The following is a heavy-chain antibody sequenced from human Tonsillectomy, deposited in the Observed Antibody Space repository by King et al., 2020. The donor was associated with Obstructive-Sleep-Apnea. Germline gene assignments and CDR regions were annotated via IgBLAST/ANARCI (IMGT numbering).Heavy chain of an antibody. V-gene: IGHV4-31*03. CDR1: GGSISSGGYY. CDR3: ARADIVVVPAATSFDY. CDR2: IYNSGST. J-gene: IGHJ4*02. Sequence: VQLQESGPGLVKPSQTLSLTCTVSGGSISSGGYYWSWIRQHPGKGLEWIGYIYNSGSTYYNPSLKSRVTLSVDTSKNQFSLKLSSVTAADTAVYYCARADIVVVPAATSFDYWGQGTLVTVSS. D-gene: IGHD2-2*01.